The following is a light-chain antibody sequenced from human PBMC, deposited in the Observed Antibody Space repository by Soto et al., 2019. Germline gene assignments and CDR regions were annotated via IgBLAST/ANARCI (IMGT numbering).Light chain of an antibody. CDR1: SGHNTYI. CDR3: ETWYSNTHKV. J-gene: IGLJ3*02. Sequence: QSVLTQSSSASASLGSSVKLTCILSSGHNTYIIAWHQQQPRKAPRFLMTLDRSGSYNRGSGVPDRFSGSSSGADRYLTISTLQFEDEGDYYCETWYSNTHKVFGGGTKLTVL. V-gene: IGLV4-60*02. CDR2: LDRSGSY.